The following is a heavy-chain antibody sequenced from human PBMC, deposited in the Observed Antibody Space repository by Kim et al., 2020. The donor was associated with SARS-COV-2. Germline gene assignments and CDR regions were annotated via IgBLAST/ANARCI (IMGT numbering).Heavy chain of an antibody. CDR1: GFTFSSYA. Sequence: GGSLRLSCAASGFTFSSYAMSWVRQAPGKGLEWVSAISGSGGSTYYADSVKGRFTISRDNSKNTLYLQMNSLRAEDTAVYYCAKDLWYYYDSSGPYRALFDYWGQGTLVTVSS. J-gene: IGHJ4*02. CDR3: AKDLWYYYDSSGPYRALFDY. CDR2: ISGSGGST. V-gene: IGHV3-23*01. D-gene: IGHD3-22*01.